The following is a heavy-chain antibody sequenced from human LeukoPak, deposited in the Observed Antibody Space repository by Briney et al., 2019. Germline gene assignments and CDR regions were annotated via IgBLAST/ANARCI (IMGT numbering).Heavy chain of an antibody. D-gene: IGHD6-19*01. Sequence: PGGSLRLSCAASGFTVSSNYMSWVRQAPGKGLEWVSYMSSSGSTIYYADSVKGRFTISRDNAKNSLYLQMNSLRAGDTAVYYCARESRQWLVLGGVDYWGQGTLVTVSS. J-gene: IGHJ4*02. CDR3: ARESRQWLVLGGVDY. CDR2: MSSSGSTI. CDR1: GFTVSSNY. V-gene: IGHV3-11*04.